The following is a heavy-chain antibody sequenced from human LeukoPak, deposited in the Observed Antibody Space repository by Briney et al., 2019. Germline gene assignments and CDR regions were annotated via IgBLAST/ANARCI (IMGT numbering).Heavy chain of an antibody. CDR1: GGSFSGYY. CDR3: ARTRVRGVIRNWFDP. J-gene: IGHJ5*02. V-gene: IGHV4-34*01. CDR2: INHSGST. Sequence: SETLSLTCAVYGGSFSGYYWSWIRQPPGKGLEWIGEINHSGSTNYNPSLKSRVTISVATSKNQFSLRLSSVTAADTAVYYCARTRVRGVIRNWFDPWGQGTLVTVSS. D-gene: IGHD3-10*01.